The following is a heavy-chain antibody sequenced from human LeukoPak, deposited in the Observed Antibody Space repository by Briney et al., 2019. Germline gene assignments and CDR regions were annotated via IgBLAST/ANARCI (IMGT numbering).Heavy chain of an antibody. CDR1: GGSISSYGYY. D-gene: IGHD6-6*01. V-gene: IGHV4-31*03. CDR2: VHYSGST. J-gene: IGHJ3*02. Sequence: SETLTLTCTVSGGSISSYGYYWSCIRQHPGKGLEWIGYVHYSGSTYYNVSLKSRVSMSVDTSKNQFSLKLSSVTAADTAVYYCARDSSSSTSDAFDIWGQGAMFSASS. CDR3: ARDSSSSTSDAFDI.